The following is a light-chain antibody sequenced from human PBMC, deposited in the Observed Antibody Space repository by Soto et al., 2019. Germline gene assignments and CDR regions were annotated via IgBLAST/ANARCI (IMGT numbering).Light chain of an antibody. CDR2: EVS. V-gene: IGLV2-18*02. CDR3: CSYTVSTHYV. Sequence: QSALTQPPSVSGSPGQSVTISCTGTSSDVGAYNRVSWYHQPPGTAPKLILYEVSYRPSGVPDRFSESKSGNTASLTISGLQAEDEGDYYCCSYTVSTHYVFGTGTKLTVL. CDR1: SSDVGAYNR. J-gene: IGLJ1*01.